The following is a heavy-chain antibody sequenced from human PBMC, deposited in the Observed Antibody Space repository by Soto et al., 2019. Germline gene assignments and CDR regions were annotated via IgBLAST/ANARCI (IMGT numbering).Heavy chain of an antibody. J-gene: IGHJ4*02. Sequence: EVQLAESGGGMVQPGGSLRLSCVASGFTFSSYDMHWVRQAPGKGLEYVSSISSNGGTTYYGNAVKGRFTISRDNSKNTLYLQTGSLRAEDMAVYYCVRRVSGNYDYWGQGTLVPVSS. CDR1: GFTFSSYD. CDR3: VRRVSGNYDY. D-gene: IGHD1-7*01. V-gene: IGHV3-64*01. CDR2: ISSNGGTT.